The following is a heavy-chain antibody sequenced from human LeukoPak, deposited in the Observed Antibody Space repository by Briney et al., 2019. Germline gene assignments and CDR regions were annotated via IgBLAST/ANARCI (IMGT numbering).Heavy chain of an antibody. J-gene: IGHJ4*02. Sequence: SETLSLTCTVSGGSISNYYWSWIRQPPGKGLEWIGYIYYSGSTNYNPSLKSRVTISVDTSKNQFSLKLSSVTAADTAVYYCARGWGYFDYWGQGSLVTVSS. D-gene: IGHD7-27*01. CDR2: IYYSGST. CDR1: GGSISNYY. CDR3: ARGWGYFDY. V-gene: IGHV4-59*01.